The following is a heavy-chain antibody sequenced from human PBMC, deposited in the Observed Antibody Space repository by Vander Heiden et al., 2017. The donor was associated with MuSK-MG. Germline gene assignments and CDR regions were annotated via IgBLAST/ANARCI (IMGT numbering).Heavy chain of an antibody. D-gene: IGHD1-26*01. CDR1: GGTFRSYA. Sequence: QVQLVQSGAEVKKPGSSVNVSCKASGGTFRSYAISWVRQAPGQGIEGRGGIIPIFGTANYAQKFQGRVTITADKSTSTAYMELSSLRSEDTAVYYCARESKGIVGAHFDYWGQGTLVTVSS. CDR2: IIPIFGTA. CDR3: ARESKGIVGAHFDY. V-gene: IGHV1-69*06. J-gene: IGHJ4*02.